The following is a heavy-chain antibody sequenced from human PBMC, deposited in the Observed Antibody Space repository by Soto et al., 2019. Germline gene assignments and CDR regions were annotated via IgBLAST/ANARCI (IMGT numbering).Heavy chain of an antibody. V-gene: IGHV4-4*07. Sequence: SETLSLTCTVSCGSISSYYWSWIRQPAGKGLEWIGRIYTSGSTNYNPSLKSRVTMSVDTSKNQFSLKLSSVTAADTAVYYCAGAAAGTRVYYYYGMDVWGQGTTVTVSS. CDR2: IYTSGST. CDR3: AGAAAGTRVYYYYGMDV. J-gene: IGHJ6*02. CDR1: CGSISSYY. D-gene: IGHD6-13*01.